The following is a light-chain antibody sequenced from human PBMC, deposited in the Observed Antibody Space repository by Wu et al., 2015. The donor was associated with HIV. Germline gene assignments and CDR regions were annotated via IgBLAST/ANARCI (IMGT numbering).Light chain of an antibody. CDR2: AAS. V-gene: IGKV1-39*01. CDR1: QSISTY. J-gene: IGKJ2*03. Sequence: DIQMTQSPSSLSASVGGRVTITCRASQSISTYLHWYQQKSGKAPNLLIHAASSLQSGVPSRFSGSGSGTDFTLTISSLQPEDFGTYYCQQSYSPPHSFGQGTKLEIK. CDR3: QQSYSPPHS.